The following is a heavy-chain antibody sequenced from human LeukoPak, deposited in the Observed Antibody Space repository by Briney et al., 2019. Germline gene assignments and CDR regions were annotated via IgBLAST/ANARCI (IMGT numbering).Heavy chain of an antibody. D-gene: IGHD2-21*01. CDR2: IQYDGSSI. CDR1: GFTFSSHG. V-gene: IGHV3-30*02. J-gene: IGHJ5*02. Sequence: PGGSLSLSCAASGFTFSSHGMNWVRQAPGKGLEWLAFIQYDGSSIYYVDSVKGRFIISRDNSKNTLYLQMNSLRVDDTAVYYCAREDSTEAIHACHPWGQGTLVTVSA. CDR3: AREDSTEAIHACHP.